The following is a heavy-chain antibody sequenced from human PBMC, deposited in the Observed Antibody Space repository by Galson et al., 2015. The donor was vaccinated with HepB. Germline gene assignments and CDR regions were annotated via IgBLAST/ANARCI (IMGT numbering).Heavy chain of an antibody. CDR1: GFTFSSYA. CDR3: ARARLRGPFFDY. CDR2: ISYDGSNK. J-gene: IGHJ4*02. Sequence: SLRLSCAASGFTFSSYAMSWVRQAPGKGLEWVAVISYDGSNKYYADSVKGRFTISRDNSKNTLYLQMNSLRAEDTAVYYCARARLRGPFFDYWGQGTLVTVSS. D-gene: IGHD4-17*01. V-gene: IGHV3-30*04.